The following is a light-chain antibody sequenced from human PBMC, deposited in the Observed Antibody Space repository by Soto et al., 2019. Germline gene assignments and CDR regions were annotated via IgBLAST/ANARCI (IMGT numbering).Light chain of an antibody. CDR1: QSVSSNH. CDR2: DAY. Sequence: DIVLTQSPGTLSLSPGERATLSCRASQSVSSNHLAWYQQKPGQAPRLLIYDAYNRATGIPPRFSGSGSGTEFTLTISSLQPDDFATYYCQQYNSYWTFGQGTKVDIK. CDR3: QQYNSYWT. J-gene: IGKJ1*01. V-gene: IGKV3-20*01.